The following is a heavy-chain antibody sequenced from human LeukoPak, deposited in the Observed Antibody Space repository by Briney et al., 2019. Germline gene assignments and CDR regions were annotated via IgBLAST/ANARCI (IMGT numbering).Heavy chain of an antibody. D-gene: IGHD5-24*01. J-gene: IGHJ4*02. V-gene: IGHV3-23*01. CDR3: AKDLRDGYPFDY. Sequence: GGSLRLSCAVSGFSFSNYAMSWVRQAPGKGLEWVSGISGSGGHTSYADSVKGRFTISRDNAKHTVYLQVNSLRAEDTAIYYCAKDLRDGYPFDYWGQGTLVTVSS. CDR1: GFSFSNYA. CDR2: ISGSGGHT.